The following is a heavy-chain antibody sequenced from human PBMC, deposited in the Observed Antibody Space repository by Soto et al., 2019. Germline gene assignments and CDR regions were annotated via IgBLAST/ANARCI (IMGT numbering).Heavy chain of an antibody. CDR2: IIPIFGTA. V-gene: IGHV1-69*13. Sequence: ASVKVSCKASGGTFSSYAISWVRQAPGQGLEWMGGIIPIFGTANYAQKFQGRVTITADESTSTAYMELSSLRSEDTAVYYCASYCLTVAGNDPFAYWGQGTLVTVSS. CDR3: ASYCLTVAGNDPFAY. D-gene: IGHD6-19*01. CDR1: GGTFSSYA. J-gene: IGHJ4*02.